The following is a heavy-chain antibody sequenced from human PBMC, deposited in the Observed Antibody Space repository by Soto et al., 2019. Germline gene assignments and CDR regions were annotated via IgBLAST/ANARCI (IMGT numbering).Heavy chain of an antibody. J-gene: IGHJ6*02. Sequence: GGSLRLSCAASGFTFSSYGMHWVRQAPGKGLEWVAVISYDGSNKYYADSVKGRFTISRDNSKNTLYLQMNSLRAEDTAVYYCAKDLANTAMVIFYYGMDVWGQGTTVTVSS. D-gene: IGHD5-18*01. CDR3: AKDLANTAMVIFYYGMDV. CDR1: GFTFSSYG. CDR2: ISYDGSNK. V-gene: IGHV3-30*18.